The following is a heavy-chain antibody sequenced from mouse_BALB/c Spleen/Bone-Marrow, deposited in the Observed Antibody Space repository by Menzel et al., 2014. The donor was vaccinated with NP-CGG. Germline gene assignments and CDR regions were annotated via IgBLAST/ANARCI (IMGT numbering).Heavy chain of an antibody. V-gene: IGHV7-3*02. CDR2: IRNKANGYTT. D-gene: IGHD2-4*01. Sequence: EAMLVESGGGLVQPGGSLRLSCATSGFTFTDYYMSWVRQPPGKALEWLGFIRNKANGYTTEYSVSVKGRFTISRDNSQSILYPQMNTLRAEDSATYYCAREIINDYHWYFDVWGAGTTVTVSS. J-gene: IGHJ1*01. CDR3: AREIINDYHWYFDV. CDR1: GFTFTDYY.